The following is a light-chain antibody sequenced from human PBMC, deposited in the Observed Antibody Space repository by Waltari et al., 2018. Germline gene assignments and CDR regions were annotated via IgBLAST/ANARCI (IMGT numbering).Light chain of an antibody. CDR1: QTISRY. CDR3: QQSYSFTRT. V-gene: IGKV1-39*01. J-gene: IGKJ1*01. Sequence: DIQMTQSPSSLSASVGDRVTITCRTSQTISRYLNWYQQKPGKAPNLLIYAASSMQSGVPSRFSGSGSGRDFTLIITSLQPEDFATYYCQQSYSFTRTFGQGTKVEIK. CDR2: AAS.